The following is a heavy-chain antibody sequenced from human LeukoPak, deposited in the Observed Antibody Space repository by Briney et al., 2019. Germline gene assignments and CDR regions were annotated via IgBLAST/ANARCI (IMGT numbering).Heavy chain of an antibody. D-gene: IGHD2-2*01. J-gene: IGHJ6*02. CDR3: ARGGMGTNSQEYFYYGMDV. CDR2: ISRTSSYI. Sequence: GGSLRLSCAAAGCSFTTHSMNWVRQTPGKGLEWVSSISRTSSYIYYADSVKGRFTLSRDNGKNSLYLQMNSLRAEDTAVYYCARGGMGTNSQEYFYYGMDVWGQGTTVTVSS. CDR1: GCSFTTHS. V-gene: IGHV3-21*01.